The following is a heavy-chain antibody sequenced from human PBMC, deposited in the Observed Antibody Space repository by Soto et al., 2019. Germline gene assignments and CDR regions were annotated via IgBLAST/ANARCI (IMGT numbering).Heavy chain of an antibody. CDR3: ARGRGYSSSWALGY. Sequence: QVQLVQSGAEVKKPGASVKVSCKASGYTFTSYDINWVRQATGQGLEWMGWMKPNSGNTGDAQKFQGKVTMTRNTYISTAYMELSSLGSKDTSVYYCARGRGYSSSWALGYWGQGTLVTVSS. CDR1: GYTFTSYD. D-gene: IGHD6-13*01. CDR2: MKPNSGNT. J-gene: IGHJ4*02. V-gene: IGHV1-8*01.